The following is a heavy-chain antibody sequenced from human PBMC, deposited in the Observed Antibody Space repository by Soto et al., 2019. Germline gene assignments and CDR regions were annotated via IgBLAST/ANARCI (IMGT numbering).Heavy chain of an antibody. CDR2: IYPGDSDT. J-gene: IGHJ6*02. Sequence: PGESLKITCKGSGYTFTNYWIGWVRQMPGKGLEWMGIIYPGDSDTKYNPSFQGQVTISADKSISTTYLQWSSLKASDTAIYYCAASIFYYGMDVWGQGTTVTVSS. CDR1: GYTFTNYW. CDR3: AASIFYYGMDV. V-gene: IGHV5-51*01.